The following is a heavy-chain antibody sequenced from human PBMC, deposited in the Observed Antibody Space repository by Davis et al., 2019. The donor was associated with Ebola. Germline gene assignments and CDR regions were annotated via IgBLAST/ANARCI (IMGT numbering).Heavy chain of an antibody. V-gene: IGHV3-30*04. CDR3: ARAGRPHYFDY. J-gene: IGHJ4*02. CDR1: GFTFSSYA. CDR2: ISYDGSNK. Sequence: PGGSLRPSCAASGFTFSSYAMHWVRQAPGKGLEWVAVISYDGSNKYYADSVKGRFTISRDNSKNTLYLQMNSLRAEDTAVYYCARAGRPHYFDYWGQGTLVTVSS.